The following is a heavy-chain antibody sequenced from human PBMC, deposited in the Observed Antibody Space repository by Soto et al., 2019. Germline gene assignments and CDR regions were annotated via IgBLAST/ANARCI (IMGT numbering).Heavy chain of an antibody. CDR2: ISSSGSTM. V-gene: IGHV3-11*01. J-gene: IGHJ4*02. Sequence: AGGSLRLSCAASGLTFSDYYMTWIRQAPGKGLEWVSGISSSGSTMYYAGSVKGRFTISRDNAKNSLYLQMDSLRAEDTAVYYCARDQGGTGTMPFDYWGQGTLVTVSS. CDR3: ARDQGGTGTMPFDY. CDR1: GLTFSDYY. D-gene: IGHD1-7*01.